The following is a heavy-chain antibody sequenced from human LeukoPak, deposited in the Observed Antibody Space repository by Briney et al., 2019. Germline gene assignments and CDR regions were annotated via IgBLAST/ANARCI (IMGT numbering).Heavy chain of an antibody. V-gene: IGHV1-2*02. D-gene: IGHD2-21*01. J-gene: IGHJ3*02. CDR2: INSNNGDT. CDR3: ARDVFGDHDAFDI. Sequence: GASVKLSCKASGYTFTGYYMHWVRQPPGQGLQWMGWINSNNGDTKYAQDFQDRVTMTRDTSISTGYMELSRLRSDDTAVYYCARDVFGDHDAFDIWGEGTMVSVS. CDR1: GYTFTGYY.